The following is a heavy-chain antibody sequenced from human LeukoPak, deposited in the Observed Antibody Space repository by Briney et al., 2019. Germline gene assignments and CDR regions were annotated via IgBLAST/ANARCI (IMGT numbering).Heavy chain of an antibody. CDR2: IYYSGST. D-gene: IGHD3-16*02. CDR1: GGSISSYY. CDR3: ARARYYDYIWGSYREYYFDY. Sequence: SETLSLTCTVSGGSISSYYWSWIRQPPGKGLEWIGYIYYSGSTNYSPSLKSRVTISVDTSKNQFSLKLSSVTAADTAVYYCARARYYDYIWGSYREYYFDYWGQGTLVTVSS. V-gene: IGHV4-59*01. J-gene: IGHJ4*02.